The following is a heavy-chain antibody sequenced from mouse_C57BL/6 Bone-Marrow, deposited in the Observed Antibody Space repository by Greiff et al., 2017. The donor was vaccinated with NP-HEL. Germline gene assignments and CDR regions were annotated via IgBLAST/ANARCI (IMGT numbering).Heavy chain of an antibody. Sequence: QVQLKQSGAELVRPGTSVKVSCKASGYAFTNYLIEWVKQRPGQGLEWIGVINPGSGGTNYNEKFKGKATLTADKSSSTAYMQLSSLTSEDSAVYFCLITTVVADYWGQGTTLTVSS. CDR1: GYAFTNYL. J-gene: IGHJ2*01. CDR2: INPGSGGT. V-gene: IGHV1-54*01. CDR3: LITTVVADY. D-gene: IGHD1-1*01.